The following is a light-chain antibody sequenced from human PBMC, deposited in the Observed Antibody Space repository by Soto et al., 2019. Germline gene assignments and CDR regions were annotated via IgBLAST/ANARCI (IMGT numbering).Light chain of an antibody. Sequence: EIVMTQSPATLSVSPGERATLSCRASQSVNSNLAWYQQKAGQAPRLLIYGTSNRATGIPARFSGSGSGTDFTLTISSLEPEDFAVYYCQQRSNWPPITFGQGTRLEIK. CDR1: QSVNSN. J-gene: IGKJ5*01. V-gene: IGKV3-11*01. CDR3: QQRSNWPPIT. CDR2: GTS.